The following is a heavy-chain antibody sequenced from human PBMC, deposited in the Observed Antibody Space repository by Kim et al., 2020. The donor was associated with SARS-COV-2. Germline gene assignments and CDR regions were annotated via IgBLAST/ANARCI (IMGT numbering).Heavy chain of an antibody. V-gene: IGHV4-59*08. D-gene: IGHD1-26*01. CDR3: ARRTGSGSYHLDY. CDR1: GGSISNYY. J-gene: IGHJ4*02. CDR2: IYYSGIT. Sequence: SETLSLTCTVSGGSISNYYWTWIRQPPGKGLEWIGYIYYSGITNYNPSLKSRVTMSVDTSKNHFSLRLSSVTAADTAVYYCARRTGSGSYHLDYWGPGT.